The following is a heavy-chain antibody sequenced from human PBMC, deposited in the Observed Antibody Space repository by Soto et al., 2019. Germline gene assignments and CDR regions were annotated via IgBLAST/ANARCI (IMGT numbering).Heavy chain of an antibody. CDR2: IIPIFGTA. Sequence: QVQLVQSGAEGKKPGSSVKVSCKASGGTFSSYAISWVQQAPGQGLEWMGGIIPIFGTANYAQKFQGRVTITADESTSTAYMELSSLRSEDTAVYYCAREGASGSQIGYWGQGTLVTVSS. CDR1: GGTFSSYA. CDR3: AREGASGSQIGY. D-gene: IGHD3-22*01. V-gene: IGHV1-69*01. J-gene: IGHJ4*02.